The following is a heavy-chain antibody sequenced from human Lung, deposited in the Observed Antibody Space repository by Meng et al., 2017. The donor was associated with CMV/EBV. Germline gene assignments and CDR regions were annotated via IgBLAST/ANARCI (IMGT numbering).Heavy chain of an antibody. CDR3: ARLYSSSWFLPSGMDV. CDR1: GGSISSYY. Sequence: SXTVSGGSISSYYWSWIRQPPGKGLEWIGYIYYSGSTNYNPSLKSRVTISVDTSKNQFSLKLSSVTAADTAVYYCARLYSSSWFLPSGMDVWGQGTTVTVSS. D-gene: IGHD6-13*01. V-gene: IGHV4-59*01. CDR2: IYYSGST. J-gene: IGHJ6*02.